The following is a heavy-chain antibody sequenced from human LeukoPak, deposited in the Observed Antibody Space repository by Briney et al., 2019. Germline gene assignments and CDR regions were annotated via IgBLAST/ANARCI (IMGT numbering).Heavy chain of an antibody. D-gene: IGHD3-9*01. Sequence: ASVKVSCQVSGFTLTELSVHWVRQAPGKGLEWMGGFDPEDGETSYAQNFQGRVTMTEDTSTDTAYMELSSLGSEDTAVYYCATRGSVLRYFDWSLDNWGQGTLVTVSS. J-gene: IGHJ4*02. CDR2: FDPEDGET. V-gene: IGHV1-24*01. CDR1: GFTLTELS. CDR3: ATRGSVLRYFDWSLDN.